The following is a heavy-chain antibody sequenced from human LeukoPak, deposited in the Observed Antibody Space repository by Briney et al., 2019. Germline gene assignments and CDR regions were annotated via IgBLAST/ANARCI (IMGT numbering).Heavy chain of an antibody. D-gene: IGHD1-1*01. Sequence: EGSLRLSCAASGFTFSSYGMHWVRQAPGKGLEWVAFIRYDGSNKYYADSVKGRFTISRDNSKNTLYLQMNSLRAEDTAVYYCAKDQLERPAPDDTYYFDYWGQGTLVTVSS. V-gene: IGHV3-30*02. CDR3: AKDQLERPAPDDTYYFDY. CDR1: GFTFSSYG. J-gene: IGHJ4*02. CDR2: IRYDGSNK.